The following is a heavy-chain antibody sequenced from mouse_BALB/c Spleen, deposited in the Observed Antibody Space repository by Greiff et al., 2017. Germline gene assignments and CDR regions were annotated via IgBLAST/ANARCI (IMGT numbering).Heavy chain of an antibody. Sequence: EVHLVESGGGLVKPGGSLKLSCAASGFTFSDYYMYWVRQTPEKRLEWVATISDGGSYTYYPDSVKGRFTISRDNAKNNLYLQMSSLKSEDTAMYYCARDQDYDDGDYYAMDYWGQGTSVTVSS. CDR1: GFTFSDYY. CDR3: ARDQDYDDGDYYAMDY. J-gene: IGHJ4*01. D-gene: IGHD2-4*01. CDR2: ISDGGSYT. V-gene: IGHV5-4*02.